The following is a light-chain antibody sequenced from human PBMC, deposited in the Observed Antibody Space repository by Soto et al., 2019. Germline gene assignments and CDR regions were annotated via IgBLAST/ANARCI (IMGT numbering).Light chain of an antibody. CDR3: QQRSKWPPFT. CDR1: QDISTY. V-gene: IGKV3-11*01. CDR2: DTS. Sequence: EILLTQSPATLSLSPGERATLSCRASQDISTYLAWYQQKPGQTPRLLIYDTSNRATGIPARFSGSGSGTDFTLTISSLEPEDFGVYYCQQRSKWPPFTFGGGTKVEIK. J-gene: IGKJ4*01.